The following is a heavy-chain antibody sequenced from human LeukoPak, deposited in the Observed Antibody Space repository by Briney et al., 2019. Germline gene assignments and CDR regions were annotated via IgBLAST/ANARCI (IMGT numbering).Heavy chain of an antibody. CDR1: GFTFSTYV. D-gene: IGHD2-21*02. V-gene: IGHV3-23*01. CDR2: MTGTGDTK. CDR3: AKDAGLVVVTATIDY. Sequence: GGSLRLSCTASGFTFSTYVMTWVRQAPGKGLEWVSGMTGTGDTKYYADSVKGRFTISRDNSKNTLYLQMNSLRAEDTAVYYCAKDAGLVVVTATIDYWGQGTLVTVSS. J-gene: IGHJ4*02.